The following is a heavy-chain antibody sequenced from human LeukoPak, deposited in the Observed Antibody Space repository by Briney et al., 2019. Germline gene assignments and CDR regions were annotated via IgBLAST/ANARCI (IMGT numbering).Heavy chain of an antibody. D-gene: IGHD1-26*01. Sequence: SVKVSCYASGGIFSSYAISWVRRAAGLGVGWMGRIIPILGIANYAQKFQGRVTITANKSTSTAYMELSSLRSEDTAVYYCARGIVGAYAFDYWGQGTPATLYS. V-gene: IGHV1-69*04. CDR1: GGIFSSYA. CDR3: ARGIVGAYAFDY. J-gene: IGHJ4*02. CDR2: IIPILGIA.